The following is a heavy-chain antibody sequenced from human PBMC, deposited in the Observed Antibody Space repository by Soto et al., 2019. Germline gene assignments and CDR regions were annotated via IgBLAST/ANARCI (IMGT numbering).Heavy chain of an antibody. CDR2: INPSGGST. D-gene: IGHD3-22*01. Sequence: QVQLVQSGAEVKKPGASVKVSCKASGYTFTSYYMPWVRQAPGQGLEWMGIINPSGGSTSYAKKFQGGVTITRDTSTSTVYMELSSLRSEDTAVYYCARDEDAGYYDSAGAFDIWGQGTMVTVSS. CDR1: GYTFTSYY. CDR3: ARDEDAGYYDSAGAFDI. V-gene: IGHV1-46*01. J-gene: IGHJ3*02.